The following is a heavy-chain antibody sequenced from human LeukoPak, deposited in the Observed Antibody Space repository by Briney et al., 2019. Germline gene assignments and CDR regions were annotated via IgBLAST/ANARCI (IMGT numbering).Heavy chain of an antibody. J-gene: IGHJ6*03. V-gene: IGHV4-59*01. CDR2: ISYSGST. CDR3: ASGGAAGPYSYGHNYYYYYMDV. CDR1: VGSISNYY. Sequence: SETLSLTCSVSVGSISNYYWTWIRQPPGKGLEWIGYISYSGSTNYNPSLKSRITMSVDTSKSQFSLKLSSVTAADTAVYYCASGGAAGPYSYGHNYYYYYMDVWGKGTTVTVSS. D-gene: IGHD5-18*01.